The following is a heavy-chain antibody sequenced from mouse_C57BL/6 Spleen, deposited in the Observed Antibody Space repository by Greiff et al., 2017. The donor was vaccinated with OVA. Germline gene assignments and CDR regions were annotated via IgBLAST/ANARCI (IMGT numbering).Heavy chain of an antibody. CDR1: GFNIKDYY. D-gene: IGHD2-1*01. CDR3: TTDYGNTWFAY. V-gene: IGHV14-1*01. CDR2: IDPEDGDT. J-gene: IGHJ3*01. Sequence: VHVKQSGAELVRPGASVKLSCTASGFNIKDYYMHWVKQRPEQGLEWIGRIDPEDGDTEYAPQFQGKATMTADTSSNPAYLQLSSLTSEDTAVYYCTTDYGNTWFAYWGQGTLVTVSA.